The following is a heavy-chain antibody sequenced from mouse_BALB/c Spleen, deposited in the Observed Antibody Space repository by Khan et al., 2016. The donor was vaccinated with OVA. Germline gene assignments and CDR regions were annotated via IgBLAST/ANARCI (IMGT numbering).Heavy chain of an antibody. CDR1: GFTFSCYS. CDR3: ARHVTGSFVY. V-gene: IGHV5-6*01. D-gene: IGHD2-1*01. J-gene: IGHJ3*01. CDR2: ICSFGDYT. Sequence: EVALVESWGDLVKPWGSLKLSCAASGFTFSCYSMSLVRQTPYKRLEWVTTICSFGDYTYYPYSVKGRFTISSDNAKHTLYLQMSSLKSEDTAMDYWARHVTGSFVYWGQGSGVTVS.